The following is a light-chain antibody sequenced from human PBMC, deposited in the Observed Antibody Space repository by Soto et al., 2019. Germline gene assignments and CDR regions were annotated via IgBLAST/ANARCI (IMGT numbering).Light chain of an antibody. CDR3: QSYDSNLSVV. CDR2: GNS. V-gene: IGLV1-40*01. J-gene: IGLJ2*01. Sequence: QSVLTQPPSVSGAPGQRVTISCSGRSSNIGTGYDVHWYQQLPGTAPKLLIYGNSNRPSGVPDRFSGSKSGTSASLAITGLQAEDEVDYYCQSYDSNLSVVFGGGTKLTVL. CDR1: SSNIGTGYD.